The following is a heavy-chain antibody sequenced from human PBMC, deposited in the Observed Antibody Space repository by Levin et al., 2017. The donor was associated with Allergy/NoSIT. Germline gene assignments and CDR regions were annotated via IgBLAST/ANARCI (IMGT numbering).Heavy chain of an antibody. CDR1: GFTFDDYA. Sequence: PGGSLRLSCAASGFTFDDYAMHWVRQAPGKGLEWVSGISWNSGSIGYADSVKGRFTISRDNAKNSLYLQMNSLRAEDTALYYCAKDGGELSLLDAFDIWGQGTMVTVSS. CDR3: AKDGGELSLLDAFDI. V-gene: IGHV3-9*01. J-gene: IGHJ3*02. D-gene: IGHD3-16*02. CDR2: ISWNSGSI.